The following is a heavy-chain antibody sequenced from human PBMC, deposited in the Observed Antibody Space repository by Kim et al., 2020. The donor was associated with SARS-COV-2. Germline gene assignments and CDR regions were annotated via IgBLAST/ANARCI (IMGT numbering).Heavy chain of an antibody. D-gene: IGHD3-16*01. CDR3: AREIDYEQLPGY. V-gene: IGHV3-21*01. Sequence: YADSVKGRFTSSRDNAKNSLYLQMNSLRAEDTAVYYCAREIDYEQLPGYWGQGTLVTVSS. J-gene: IGHJ4*02.